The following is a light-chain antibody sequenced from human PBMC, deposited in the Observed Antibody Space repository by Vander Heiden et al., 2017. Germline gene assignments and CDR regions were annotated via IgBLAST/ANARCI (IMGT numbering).Light chain of an antibody. V-gene: IGLV3-19*01. CDR1: SLRNYS. J-gene: IGLJ2*01. CDR2: GKN. CDR3: SSRDNTPNRVV. Sequence: SSELTQDPAVSVALGQTLSISCQGDSLRNYSASWYQQRPRQAPILLIYGKNNRPSGIPDRFSASRSGNTTSLTIAGAQAEDEADYYCSSRDNTPNRVVFGGGTKL.